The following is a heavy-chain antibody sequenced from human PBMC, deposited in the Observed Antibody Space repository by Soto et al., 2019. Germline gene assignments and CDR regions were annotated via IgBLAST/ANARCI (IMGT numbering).Heavy chain of an antibody. D-gene: IGHD2-2*01. Sequence: EVQLLESGGGLVQPGGSLRLSCAASGFTFSSYAMSWVRQAPGKGLEWVSAISGSGGSTYYADSVKGRFTISRDNSKNTLYLQMNSLSAEDTGVYYCARYQLKGMDVWGQGNTVTVSS. CDR1: GFTFSSYA. J-gene: IGHJ6*02. CDR3: ARYQLKGMDV. CDR2: ISGSGGST. V-gene: IGHV3-23*01.